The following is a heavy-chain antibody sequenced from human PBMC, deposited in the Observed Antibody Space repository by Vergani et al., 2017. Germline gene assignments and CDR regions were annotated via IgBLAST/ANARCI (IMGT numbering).Heavy chain of an antibody. CDR3: AKEAGTTPYYYYYGMDV. D-gene: IGHD1-1*01. Sequence: EVQLLESGGGLVQPGGSLRLSCAASGFTFSSYAMSWVRQAPGKGLEWVSAISGSGGSTYYADSVKGRFTISRDNSKNSLYLQMNSLRTEDTALYYCAKEAGTTPYYYYYGMDVWGQGTTVTVSS. CDR1: GFTFSSYA. V-gene: IGHV3-23*01. CDR2: ISGSGGST. J-gene: IGHJ6*02.